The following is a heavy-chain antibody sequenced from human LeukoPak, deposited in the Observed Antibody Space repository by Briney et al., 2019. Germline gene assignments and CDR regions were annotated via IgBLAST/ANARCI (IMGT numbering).Heavy chain of an antibody. CDR1: ADSFSSHY. D-gene: IGHD4-17*01. J-gene: IGHJ3*02. CDR2: ISYIGST. V-gene: IGHV4-59*11. Sequence: SETLSLTCAVSADSFSSHYWTWIRQPPGKGLEWIGYISYIGSTNYNPSLKSRVTISIDTSKNQFSLQLSSVTAADTAVYYCARDLVTVTKGFDIWGQGTMVTVSS. CDR3: ARDLVTVTKGFDI.